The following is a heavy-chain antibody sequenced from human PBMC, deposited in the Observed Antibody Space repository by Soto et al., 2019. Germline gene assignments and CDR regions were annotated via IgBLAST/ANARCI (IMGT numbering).Heavy chain of an antibody. CDR1: GGSISSGGYY. V-gene: IGHV4-31*03. J-gene: IGHJ4*02. CDR2: IYYSGST. Sequence: SETLSLTCTVSGGSISSGGYYWSWIRQHPGKGQEWIGYIYYSGSTYYNPSLKSRVTISVDTSKNQFSLKLSSVTAADTAVYYCARAGYDILTGYWGVPYYFDYWGQGTLVTVSS. CDR3: ARAGYDILTGYWGVPYYFDY. D-gene: IGHD3-9*01.